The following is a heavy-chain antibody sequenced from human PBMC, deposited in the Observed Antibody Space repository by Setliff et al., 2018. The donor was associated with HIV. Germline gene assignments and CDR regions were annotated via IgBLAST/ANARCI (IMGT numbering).Heavy chain of an antibody. CDR1: GGTFSSYV. CDR2: IIPMYGVT. CDR3: ATATGYHDSGSLQN. D-gene: IGHD3-10*01. J-gene: IGHJ4*02. Sequence: GASVKVSCKASGGTFSSYVISWVRQAPGQGPEWMGGIIPMYGVTNYAQKFQGRVTITTDESTSTAYMELSSLRSEDTAVYYCATATGYHDSGSLQNWGQGTLVTVSS. V-gene: IGHV1-69*05.